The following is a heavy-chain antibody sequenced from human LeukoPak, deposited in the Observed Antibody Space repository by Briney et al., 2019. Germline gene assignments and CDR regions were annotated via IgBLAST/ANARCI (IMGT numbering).Heavy chain of an antibody. V-gene: IGHV3-7*03. D-gene: IGHD4-17*01. Sequence: GGSLRLSCAASGFTFSSYWMSWVRQAPGKGLEWVANIKEDGSEKNYVDSVKGRFTISRENAKNSLYLQMNSLRAEDTAVYYCAKDVYGDYGGLDYWGQGTLVTVSS. CDR1: GFTFSSYW. CDR2: IKEDGSEK. J-gene: IGHJ4*02. CDR3: AKDVYGDYGGLDY.